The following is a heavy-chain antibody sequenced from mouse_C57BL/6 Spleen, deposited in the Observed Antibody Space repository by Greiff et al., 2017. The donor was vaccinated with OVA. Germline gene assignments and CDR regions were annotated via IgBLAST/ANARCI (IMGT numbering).Heavy chain of an antibody. CDR2: INPNNGGT. V-gene: IGHV1-26*01. J-gene: IGHJ4*01. D-gene: IGHD3-3*01. Sequence: EVQLQQSGPELVKPGASVKISCKASGYTFTDYYMNWVKQSHGKSLEWIGDINPNNGGTSYNQKFKGKATLTVDKSSSTAYMELRSLTSEDSAVYYCAREGRGYAMDYWGQGTSVTVSS. CDR3: AREGRGYAMDY. CDR1: GYTFTDYY.